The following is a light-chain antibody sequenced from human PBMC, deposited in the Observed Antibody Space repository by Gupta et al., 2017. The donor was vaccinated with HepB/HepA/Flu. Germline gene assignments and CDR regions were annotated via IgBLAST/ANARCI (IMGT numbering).Light chain of an antibody. CDR1: QSVSSSY. Sequence: EIVLTHSPGTLSLSPGERATLSCRARQSVSSSYLAWYQQKPGQAPRLLIYGASSRATGIPDRFSGSGSGTDFTLTIRRLEPEDFAVYYCQQYGSSLRTFGQGTKVEIK. V-gene: IGKV3-20*01. J-gene: IGKJ1*01. CDR3: QQYGSSLRT. CDR2: GAS.